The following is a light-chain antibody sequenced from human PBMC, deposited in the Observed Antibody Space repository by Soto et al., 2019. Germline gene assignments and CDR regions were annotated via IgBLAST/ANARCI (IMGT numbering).Light chain of an antibody. CDR1: QSLVYSDGNTY. Sequence: DIVLTQTPLSSPVTLGQPASISCRSSQSLVYSDGNTYLSWLQQRPGQPPRLLINKVSNRFSGVTDRFSGSGAGTEFTRTISRVEADDVGVYYCMQVSQFPRTFGQWTKVEIK. CDR2: KVS. V-gene: IGKV2-24*01. CDR3: MQVSQFPRT. J-gene: IGKJ1*01.